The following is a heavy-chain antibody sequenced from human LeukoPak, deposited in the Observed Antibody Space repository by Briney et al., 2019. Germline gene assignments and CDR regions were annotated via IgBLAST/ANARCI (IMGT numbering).Heavy chain of an antibody. CDR3: ARNSYYDSSGYYYVSPFDY. J-gene: IGHJ4*02. CDR2: IWYDGSNK. V-gene: IGHV3-33*01. D-gene: IGHD3-22*01. CDR1: RFTFSSYG. Sequence: GGSLRLSCAASRFTFSSYGMHWVRQAPGKGLEWVAVIWYDGSNKYYADSVKGRFTISRDDSKNTLYLQMNSLRAEDTAVYYCARNSYYDSSGYYYVSPFDYWGQGTLVTVSS.